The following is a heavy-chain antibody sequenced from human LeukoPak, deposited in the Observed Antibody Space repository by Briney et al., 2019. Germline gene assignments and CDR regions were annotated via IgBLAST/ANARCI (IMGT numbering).Heavy chain of an antibody. V-gene: IGHV4-39*01. Sequence: SETLSLTCTVSGGSISSSSYYWGWIRQPPGKGLGWIGSIYYSGSTYYNPSLKSRVTISVDTSKNQFSLKLSSVTAADTAVYYCASSDPSLIAFDYWGQGTLVTVSS. J-gene: IGHJ4*02. CDR3: ASSDPSLIAFDY. CDR1: GGSISSSSYY. CDR2: IYYSGST. D-gene: IGHD3-22*01.